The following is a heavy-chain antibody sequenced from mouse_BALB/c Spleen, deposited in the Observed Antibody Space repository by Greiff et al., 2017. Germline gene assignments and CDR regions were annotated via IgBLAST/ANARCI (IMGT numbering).Heavy chain of an antibody. Sequence: QAQLQQSGPGLVAPSQSLSITCTVSGFSLTGYGVNWVRQPPGKGLEWLGMIWGDGSTDYNSALKSRLSISKDNSKSQVFLKMNSLQTDDTARYYCARCDGYYVYAMDYWGQGTSVTVSS. CDR2: IWGDGST. J-gene: IGHJ4*01. CDR3: ARCDGYYVYAMDY. CDR1: GFSLTGYG. D-gene: IGHD2-3*01. V-gene: IGHV2-6-7*01.